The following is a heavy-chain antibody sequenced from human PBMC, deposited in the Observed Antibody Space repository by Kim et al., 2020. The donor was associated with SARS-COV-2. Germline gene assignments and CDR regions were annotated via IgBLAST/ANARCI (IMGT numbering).Heavy chain of an antibody. D-gene: IGHD3-3*01. Sequence: GGSLRLSCAASGFTVSSNYMSWVRQAPGKGLEWVSVIYSGGSTYYADSVKGRFTISRDNSKNTLYLQMNSLRAEDTAVYYCARDAYAYYDSYFYYYGMDVWGQGTTVTVS. CDR3: ARDAYAYYDSYFYYYGMDV. CDR1: GFTVSSNY. V-gene: IGHV3-66*01. CDR2: IYSGGST. J-gene: IGHJ6*02.